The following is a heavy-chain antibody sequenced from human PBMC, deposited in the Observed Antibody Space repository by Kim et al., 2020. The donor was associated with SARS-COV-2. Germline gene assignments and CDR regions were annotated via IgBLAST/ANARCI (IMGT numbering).Heavy chain of an antibody. V-gene: IGHV4-59*01. CDR3: ARDRGSSSWYYYYGMDV. Sequence: LKSRVTISVDTSKNQFSLKLSSVTAADTAVYYCARDRGSSSWYYYYGMDVWSQGTTVTVSS. D-gene: IGHD6-13*01. J-gene: IGHJ6*02.